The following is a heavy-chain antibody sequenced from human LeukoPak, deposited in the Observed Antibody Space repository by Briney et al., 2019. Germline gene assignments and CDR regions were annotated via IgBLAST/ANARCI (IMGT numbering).Heavy chain of an antibody. D-gene: IGHD2-8*01. CDR2: IKPDGSSI. CDR3: ATLYAGSTDY. J-gene: IGHJ4*02. Sequence: GGSLRLSCAASGFTFSSYWMNWVRQAPGKGLVWVARIKPDGSSISSADSVKGRFTISRDNAKNTLYLQMNSLRAEDTAVYYCATLYAGSTDYWGQGTLVTVSS. V-gene: IGHV3-74*01. CDR1: GFTFSSYW.